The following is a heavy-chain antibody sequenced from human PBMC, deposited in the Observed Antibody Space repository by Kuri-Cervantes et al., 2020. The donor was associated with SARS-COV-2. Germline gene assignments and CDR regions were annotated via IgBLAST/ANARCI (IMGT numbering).Heavy chain of an antibody. CDR2: ISSSSSTI. J-gene: IGHJ2*01. V-gene: IGHV3-48*01. CDR3: ARDFSSRADYWYFDL. Sequence: GESLKISCAASGFTFSSYSMNWVRQAPGKGLEWVSYISSSSSTIYYADSAKGRFTISRDNAKNSLYLQMNSLRAEDTAVYYCARDFSSRADYWYFDLWGRGTLVTVSS. D-gene: IGHD2-2*01. CDR1: GFTFSSYS.